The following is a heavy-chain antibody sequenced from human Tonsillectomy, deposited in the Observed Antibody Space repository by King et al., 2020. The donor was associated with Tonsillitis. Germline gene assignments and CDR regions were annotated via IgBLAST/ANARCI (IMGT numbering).Heavy chain of an antibody. V-gene: IGHV3-9*01. CDR1: GFTFDDYA. D-gene: IGHD1-26*01. J-gene: IGHJ3*02. Sequence: VQLVESGGGLVQPGRSLRLSCAASGFTFDDYAMHWVRQAPGKGLEWVSGICWNSGSIGYADSVKGRFTISRDNAKNSLYLQMNSLRVEDTALYYCAKDRGSGSYGEGADAFDIWGQGTMVTVSS. CDR3: AKDRGSGSYGEGADAFDI. CDR2: ICWNSGSI.